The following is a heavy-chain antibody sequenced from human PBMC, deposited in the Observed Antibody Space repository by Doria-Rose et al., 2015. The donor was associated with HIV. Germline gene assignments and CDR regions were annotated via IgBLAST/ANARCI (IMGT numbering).Heavy chain of an antibody. CDR1: GGSFSGYY. V-gene: IGHV4-34*01. CDR3: ARGLLRGGWNDVDYYYGMDV. CDR2: INHSGST. J-gene: IGHJ6*02. D-gene: IGHD1-1*01. Sequence: QVQLQESGAGLVKPSETLSLTCAVFGGSFSGYYWSWLRQPPGKGLEWIGEINHSGSTMYNTSLKSPVTLTVDTSKNLFSLKLSSVTAADTAVYYCARGLLRGGWNDVDYYYGMDVWGQGTTVTVSS.